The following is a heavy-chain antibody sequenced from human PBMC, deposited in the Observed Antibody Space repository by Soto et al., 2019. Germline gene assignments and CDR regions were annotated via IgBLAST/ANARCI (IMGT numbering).Heavy chain of an antibody. CDR2: MNPNSGNT. Sequence: ASVKGSCKASGYTFTGDDINWVRQATGQGLEWMGWMNPNSGNTGYAQKFQGRVTMTRNTSISTAYMELSSLRSEDTAVYYCARDPNYYGSGSYYTAGYMDVWGKGTTVTVSS. CDR1: GYTFTGDD. J-gene: IGHJ6*03. V-gene: IGHV1-8*01. D-gene: IGHD3-10*01. CDR3: ARDPNYYGSGSYYTAGYMDV.